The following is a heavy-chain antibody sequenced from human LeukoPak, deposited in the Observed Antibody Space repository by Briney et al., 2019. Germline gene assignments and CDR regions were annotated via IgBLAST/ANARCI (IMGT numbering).Heavy chain of an antibody. CDR2: MNPNSGNT. Sequence: ASVKVSCKASGYTFTSYDINWVRQATGQGLEWMGWMNPNSGNTGYAQKFQGRVTITRNTSISTAYMELSSLRSEDTAVYYCARGHRSGWAYYYYYYMDVWGKGTTVTVSS. D-gene: IGHD6-19*01. V-gene: IGHV1-8*03. J-gene: IGHJ6*03. CDR3: ARGHRSGWAYYYYYYMDV. CDR1: GYTFTSYD.